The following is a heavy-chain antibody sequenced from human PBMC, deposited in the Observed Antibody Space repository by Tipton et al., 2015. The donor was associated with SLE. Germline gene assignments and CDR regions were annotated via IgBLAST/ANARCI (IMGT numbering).Heavy chain of an antibody. CDR2: VYDRGTT. V-gene: IGHV4-59*01. CDR1: GGSFTNYQ. CDR3: ARGGLTYGYYYYMDV. Sequence: TLSLTCTASGGSFTNYQWNWIRQSPEKGLEWLGYVYDRGTTNYNPSVMSRVIISFDTSKSQVSLKLFSVTAADTAVYYCARGGLTYGYYYYMDVWGKGTTVTVSS. D-gene: IGHD2-21*02. J-gene: IGHJ6*03.